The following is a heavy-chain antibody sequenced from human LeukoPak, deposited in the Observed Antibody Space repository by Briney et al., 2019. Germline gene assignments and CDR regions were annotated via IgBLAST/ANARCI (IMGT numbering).Heavy chain of an antibody. CDR3: ARGRFLEWLLLDYYYYYMDV. Sequence: ASVKVSCKAPGYTFTSYDINWVRQATGQGLEWMGWMNPNSGNTGYAQKFQGRVTMTRNTSISTAYMELSSLRSEDTAVYYCARGRFLEWLLLDYYYYYMDVWGKGTTVTVSS. CDR2: MNPNSGNT. CDR1: GYTFTSYD. D-gene: IGHD3-3*01. V-gene: IGHV1-8*01. J-gene: IGHJ6*03.